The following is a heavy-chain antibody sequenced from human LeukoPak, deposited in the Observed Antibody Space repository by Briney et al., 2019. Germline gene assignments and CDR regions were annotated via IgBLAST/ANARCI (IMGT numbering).Heavy chain of an antibody. CDR3: ARHGGETIVATILHAFDI. CDR1: GASTSSFS. J-gene: IGHJ3*02. Sequence: SETLSLTCTVSGASTSSFSWSWIRQPPGKGLEWIVYIHYSGSTNYTSSLKSRVTISVDTSKNQFSLKLSSVTAADTAVYYCARHGGETIVATILHAFDIWGQGTMVTVSS. D-gene: IGHD5-12*01. V-gene: IGHV4-59*08. CDR2: IHYSGST.